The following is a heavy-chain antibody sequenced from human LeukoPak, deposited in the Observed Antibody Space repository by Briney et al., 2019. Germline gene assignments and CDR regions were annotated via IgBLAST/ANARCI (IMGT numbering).Heavy chain of an antibody. D-gene: IGHD4-17*01. CDR1: GFTFRYYS. J-gene: IGHJ4*02. CDR3: AKDRISGDGDLHLDY. V-gene: IGHV3-23*01. Sequence: GGSLRLSCAASGFTFRYYSMNWVRQAPGKGLEWVSSIAPRDEWKYYADSVKGRLTISRDNSKSTLYLQMNSLRAEDTAIYYCAKDRISGDGDLHLDYWGQGTLVTVSS. CDR2: IAPRDEWK.